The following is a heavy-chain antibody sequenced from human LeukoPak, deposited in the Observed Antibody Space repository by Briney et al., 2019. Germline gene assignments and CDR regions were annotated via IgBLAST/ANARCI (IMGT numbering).Heavy chain of an antibody. D-gene: IGHD6-19*01. Sequence: ASVKVSCKASGYTFTSYGISWVRQAPGQGLEWMGWISAYNGNTNYAQKLQGRVTMTTDTSTSTAYMELRSLRSDDTAVYYCAREATSGWYSSYYFDYWGQGTLVTVSS. CDR1: GYTFTSYG. CDR2: ISAYNGNT. V-gene: IGHV1-18*01. CDR3: AREATSGWYSSYYFDY. J-gene: IGHJ4*02.